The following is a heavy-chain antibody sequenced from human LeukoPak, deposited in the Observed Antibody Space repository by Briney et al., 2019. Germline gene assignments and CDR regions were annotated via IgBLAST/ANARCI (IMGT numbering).Heavy chain of an antibody. Sequence: GGSLRLSCAASGFTFSSYGMHWVRQAPGKGLEWVAVISYDGSNKYYADSVKGRFTISRDNSKNTLYLQMNSLRAEDTAVYYCAGGSSGWYTCHWGQGTLVTVSS. D-gene: IGHD6-19*01. J-gene: IGHJ4*02. V-gene: IGHV3-30*03. CDR1: GFTFSSYG. CDR2: ISYDGSNK. CDR3: AGGSSGWYTCH.